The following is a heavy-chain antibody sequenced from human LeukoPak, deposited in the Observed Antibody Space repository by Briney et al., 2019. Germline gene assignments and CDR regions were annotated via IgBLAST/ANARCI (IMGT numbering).Heavy chain of an antibody. D-gene: IGHD6-13*01. CDR3: AIGIPALGTFDY. J-gene: IGHJ4*02. CDR2: INPNSGGT. CDR1: GYTFTGYY. V-gene: IGHV1-2*06. Sequence: ASVKVSCKASGYTFTGYYMHWVRQAPGQGLEWMGRINPNSGGTNYAQKFQGRVTMTRDTSISTAYMELSRLRSDDTAVYHCAIGIPALGTFDYWGQGTLVTVSS.